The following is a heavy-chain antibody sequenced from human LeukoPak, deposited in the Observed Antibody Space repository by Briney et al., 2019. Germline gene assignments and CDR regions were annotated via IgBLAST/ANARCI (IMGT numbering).Heavy chain of an antibody. CDR2: MNPNSGNT. CDR3: ARAGIAVAGQAEYFQH. J-gene: IGHJ1*01. CDR1: GYTFTSYD. V-gene: IGHV1-8*01. D-gene: IGHD6-19*01. Sequence: ASVKVSCKASGYTFTSYDINWVRQAPGQGLEWMGWMNPNSGNTGYAQKFQGRVTMTRNTSIITAYMELSSLRSEDTAVYYCARAGIAVAGQAEYFQHWGQGTLVTVSS.